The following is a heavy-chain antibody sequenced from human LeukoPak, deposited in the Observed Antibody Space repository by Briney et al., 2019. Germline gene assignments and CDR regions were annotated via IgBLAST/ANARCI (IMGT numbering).Heavy chain of an antibody. D-gene: IGHD3-10*01. CDR3: ARHTLWFGESSLDY. V-gene: IGHV3-11*01. J-gene: IGHJ4*02. Sequence: GGSLRLSCAGPGFTFRDYYLSLIRQAPGKGLEWVSYISSSGSTIYYADSVKGRFTISRDNAKNSLYLQMNSLRAEDTAVYYCARHTLWFGESSLDYWGQGTLVTVSS. CDR2: ISSSGSTI. CDR1: GFTFRDYY.